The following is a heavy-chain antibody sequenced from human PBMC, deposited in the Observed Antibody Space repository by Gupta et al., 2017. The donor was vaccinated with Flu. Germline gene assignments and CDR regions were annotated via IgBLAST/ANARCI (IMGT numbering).Heavy chain of an antibody. CDR2: ISGSGGST. V-gene: IGHV3-23*01. CDR1: GFTFSRYA. Sequence: EVQLLESGGGLVQPGGSLRLSCAASGFTFSRYAMSWVRQAPGKGLEWVSAISGSGGSTYYADSVKGRFTISRDNSKNTLYLQMNSLRAEDTAVYYCAKDRGYSSSFFDYWGQGTLVTVSS. CDR3: AKDRGYSSSFFDY. D-gene: IGHD6-6*01. J-gene: IGHJ4*02.